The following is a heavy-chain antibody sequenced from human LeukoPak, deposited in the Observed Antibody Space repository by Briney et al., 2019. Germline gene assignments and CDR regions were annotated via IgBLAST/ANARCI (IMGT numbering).Heavy chain of an antibody. V-gene: IGHV1-2*02. Sequence: ASVKVSCKASGYTFTGYYMHWVRQAPGQGLEWKGWINPNSGGTNYAQKFQGRVTMTRDTSISTAYMELSRLRSDDTAVYYCARVVFIAVAGPFDYWGQGTLVTVSS. CDR1: GYTFTGYY. CDR2: INPNSGGT. D-gene: IGHD6-19*01. CDR3: ARVVFIAVAGPFDY. J-gene: IGHJ4*02.